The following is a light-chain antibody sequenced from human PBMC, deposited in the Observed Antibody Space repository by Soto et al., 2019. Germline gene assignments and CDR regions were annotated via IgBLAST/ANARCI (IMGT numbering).Light chain of an antibody. J-gene: IGLJ1*01. CDR3: SSYTSSSTALYV. Sequence: QSVLTQPASVSGSPGQSITISCTGSSSDVGTYNYVSWYQQHPGKAPKLIIYEVTSRPSGVSNRFSGSNSGNTASLTISGLQAEDEADYYCSSYTSSSTALYVFETGTKVTV. CDR1: SSDVGTYNY. V-gene: IGLV2-14*01. CDR2: EVT.